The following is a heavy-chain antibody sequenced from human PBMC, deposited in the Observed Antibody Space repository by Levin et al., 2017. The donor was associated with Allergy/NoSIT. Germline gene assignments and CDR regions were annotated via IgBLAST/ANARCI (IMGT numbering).Heavy chain of an antibody. V-gene: IGHV1-69*13. CDR1: GGTFSSYA. CDR2: IIPIFGTA. CDR3: ARGGGEYYDSSGYYYVGFAFDI. D-gene: IGHD3-22*01. Sequence: SVKVSCKASGGTFSSYAISWVRQAPGQGLEWMGGIIPIFGTANYAQKFQGRVTITADESTSTAYMELSSLRSEDTAVYYCARGGGEYYDSSGYYYVGFAFDIWGQGTMVTVSS. J-gene: IGHJ3*02.